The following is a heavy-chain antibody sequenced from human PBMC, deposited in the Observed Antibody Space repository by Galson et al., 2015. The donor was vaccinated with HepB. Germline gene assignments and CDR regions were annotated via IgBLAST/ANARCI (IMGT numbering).Heavy chain of an antibody. CDR1: GYTFTSYY. CDR3: ARGRRGDILTGPPRSGMDV. CDR2: INPSGGST. V-gene: IGHV1-46*03. J-gene: IGHJ6*02. Sequence: SVKVSCKASGYTFTSYYMHWVRQAPGQGLEWMGIINPSGGSTSYAQKFQGRVTMTRDTSTSTVYMELSSLRSEDTAVYYCARGRRGDILTGPPRSGMDVWSQGTTVTVSS. D-gene: IGHD3-9*01.